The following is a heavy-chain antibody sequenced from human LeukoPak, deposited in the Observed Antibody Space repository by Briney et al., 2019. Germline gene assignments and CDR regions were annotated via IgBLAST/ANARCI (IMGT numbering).Heavy chain of an antibody. CDR2: INHSGST. Sequence: SEALSLTCAVYGGSFGGYYWSWIRQPPGKGLEWIGEINHSGSTNYNPSLKSRVTISVDTSKNQFSLKLSSVTAADTAVYYCARGRAGRRIFDYWGQGTLVTVSS. D-gene: IGHD3-3*02. CDR1: GGSFGGYY. V-gene: IGHV4-34*01. J-gene: IGHJ4*02. CDR3: ARGRAGRRIFDY.